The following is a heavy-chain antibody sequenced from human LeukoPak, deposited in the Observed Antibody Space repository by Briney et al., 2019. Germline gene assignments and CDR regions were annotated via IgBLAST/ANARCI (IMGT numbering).Heavy chain of an antibody. CDR1: GGSFSGYY. CDR3: ARLNKYYYDSSGYYFWFDP. CDR2: INHSGST. V-gene: IGHV4-34*01. Sequence: SETLSLTCAVYGGSFSGYYWSWIRQPPGKGPEWIGEINHSGSTNYNPSLKSRVTISVDTSKNQFSLKLSSVTAADTAVYYCARLNKYYYDSSGYYFWFDPWGQGTLVTASS. D-gene: IGHD3-22*01. J-gene: IGHJ5*02.